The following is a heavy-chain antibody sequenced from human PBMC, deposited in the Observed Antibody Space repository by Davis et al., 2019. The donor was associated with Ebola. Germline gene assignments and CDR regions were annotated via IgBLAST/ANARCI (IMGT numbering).Heavy chain of an antibody. Sequence: PSETLSLTCTVSGGSITSNYWSWIRQPPGKGLEWIWYIYYSGSTKHNPSLKSRVSISVDTSKNQFSLKLSSVTAADTAVYYCARSRGGSYGWFDPWGQGTLVTVSS. D-gene: IGHD1-26*01. CDR3: ARSRGGSYGWFDP. CDR2: IYYSGST. J-gene: IGHJ5*02. CDR1: GGSITSNY. V-gene: IGHV4-59*08.